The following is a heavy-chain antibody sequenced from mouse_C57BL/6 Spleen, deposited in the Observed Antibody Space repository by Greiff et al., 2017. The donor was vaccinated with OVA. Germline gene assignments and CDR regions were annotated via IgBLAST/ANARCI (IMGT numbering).Heavy chain of an antibody. J-gene: IGHJ4*01. Sequence: VQLKESGAELVRPGASVKLSCTASGFNIKDYYMHWVKQRPEQGLEWIGRIDPEDGDTEYAPKFQGKATMTADTSSNTAYLQLSSLTSEDTAVYYCVLIYDGYYVYAMDYWGQGTSVTVSS. V-gene: IGHV14-1*01. CDR3: VLIYDGYYVYAMDY. CDR1: GFNIKDYY. CDR2: IDPEDGDT. D-gene: IGHD2-3*01.